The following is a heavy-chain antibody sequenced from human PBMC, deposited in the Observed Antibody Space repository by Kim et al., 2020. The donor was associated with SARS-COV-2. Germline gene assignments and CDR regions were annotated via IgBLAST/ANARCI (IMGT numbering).Heavy chain of an antibody. CDR3: ARVGGSGWYVLYFDY. J-gene: IGHJ4*02. Sequence: SETLSLTCTVSGGSISSGGYYWSWIRQHPGKGLEWIGYIYYSGSTYYNPSLKSRVTISVDTSKNQFSLKLSSVTAADTAVYYCARVGGSGWYVLYFDYWGQGALVTVSS. D-gene: IGHD6-19*01. CDR1: GGSISSGGYY. CDR2: IYYSGST. V-gene: IGHV4-31*03.